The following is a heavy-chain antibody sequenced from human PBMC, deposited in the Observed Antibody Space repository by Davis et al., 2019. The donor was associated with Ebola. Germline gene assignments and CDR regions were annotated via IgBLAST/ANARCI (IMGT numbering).Heavy chain of an antibody. V-gene: IGHV7-4-1*02. CDR2: INTNTGNP. Sequence: ASVKVSCKASGYTFTSYAMNWVRQAPGQGLEWMGWINTNTGNPTYAQGFTGQFVFSLDTSVSTAHLEISNLKIEDTAVYYCARDSCTGCGTVYGMDVWGKGTTVTVSS. J-gene: IGHJ6*04. CDR1: GYTFTSYA. D-gene: IGHD2-2*01. CDR3: ARDSCTGCGTVYGMDV.